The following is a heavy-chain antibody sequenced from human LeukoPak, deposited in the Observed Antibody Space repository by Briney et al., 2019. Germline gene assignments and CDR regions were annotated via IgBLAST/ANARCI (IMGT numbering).Heavy chain of an antibody. D-gene: IGHD3-22*01. Sequence: GSLRLSCAASGFTFSSYAMSWVRQPPGKGLEWIGSIYYSGSTYYNPSLKSRVTISVDTSKNQFSLKLSSVTAADTAVYYCARHRSASRIVVVIPYYFDYWGQGTLVTVSS. J-gene: IGHJ4*02. V-gene: IGHV4-39*01. CDR1: GFTFSSYA. CDR2: IYYSGST. CDR3: ARHRSASRIVVVIPYYFDY.